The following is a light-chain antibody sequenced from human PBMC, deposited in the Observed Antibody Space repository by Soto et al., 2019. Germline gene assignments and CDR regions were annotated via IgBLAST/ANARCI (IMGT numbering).Light chain of an antibody. Sequence: IVLTQSPGTLSLSPGERATLSCRASQSVSSTYIAWYQKNPGQAPRLLIYGASSRATGIPDRFSGSGSGTDFTLTISRLEPEDFAVYFCQQYGRSPPFNFGQGTKVEIK. CDR2: GAS. J-gene: IGKJ2*01. CDR1: QSVSSTY. CDR3: QQYGRSPPFN. V-gene: IGKV3-20*01.